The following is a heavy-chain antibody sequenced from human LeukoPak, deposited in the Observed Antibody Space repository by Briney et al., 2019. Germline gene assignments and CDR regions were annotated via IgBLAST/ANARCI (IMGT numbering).Heavy chain of an antibody. CDR1: GGSISSGGYY. D-gene: IGHD4-11*01. CDR3: ARGLHDYSNYEFSIDP. Sequence: SETLSLTCTVSGGSISSGGYYWSWIRQPPGKGLEWIGYIYHSGSTYYNPSLKSRVTISVDRSKNQFSLKLSSVTAADTAVYYCARGLHDYSNYEFSIDPWGQGTLVTVSS. V-gene: IGHV4-30-2*01. J-gene: IGHJ5*02. CDR2: IYHSGST.